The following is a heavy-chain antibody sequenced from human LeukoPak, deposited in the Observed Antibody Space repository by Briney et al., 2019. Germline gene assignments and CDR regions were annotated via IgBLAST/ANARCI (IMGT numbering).Heavy chain of an antibody. J-gene: IGHJ6*02. Sequence: GGSLRLSCAASGFTFSSYWMSWVRQAPGKGLEWVANIKQDGSEKYYVDSVKGRFTISRDNAKNSLYLQMNSLRAEDTAVYYCARDIRYGGKQPIYYYYGMDVWGQGTTVTVSS. V-gene: IGHV3-7*01. CDR2: IKQDGSEK. CDR1: GFTFSSYW. CDR3: ARDIRYGGKQPIYYYYGMDV. D-gene: IGHD4-23*01.